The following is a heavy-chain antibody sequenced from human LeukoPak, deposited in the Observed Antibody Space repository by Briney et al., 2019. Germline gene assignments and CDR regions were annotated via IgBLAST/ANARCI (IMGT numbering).Heavy chain of an antibody. D-gene: IGHD2-2*01. CDR1: GFTFASYA. CDR2: ISADGST. Sequence: GGSLRLSCAASGFTFASYAMTWVRQAPGKGLEWVSSISADGSTYYADSVRGRFTTSRDNSKNTLFLQMNSLRAEDTALYYCVACSSASCYGDRFDPWGQGTLVTVSS. V-gene: IGHV3-23*01. CDR3: VACSSASCYGDRFDP. J-gene: IGHJ5*02.